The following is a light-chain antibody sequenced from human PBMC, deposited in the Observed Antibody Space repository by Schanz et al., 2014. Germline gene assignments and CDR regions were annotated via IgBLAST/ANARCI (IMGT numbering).Light chain of an antibody. V-gene: IGLV2-14*01. CDR1: SSDVGGYNY. CDR3: SSYKSTLKV. Sequence: QSALTQPASVSGSPGQSITISCTGTSSDVGGYNYVSWYQQHPGKAPKLMIYDVSDRPSGVSNRFSGSKSGNTASLTISGLQAEDEADYYCSSYKSTLKVFGGGTKLTVL. CDR2: DVS. J-gene: IGLJ2*01.